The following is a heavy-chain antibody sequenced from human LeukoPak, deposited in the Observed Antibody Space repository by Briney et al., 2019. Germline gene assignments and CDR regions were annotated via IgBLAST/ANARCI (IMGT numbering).Heavy chain of an antibody. CDR2: IIPILGIA. CDR3: ERVSGHNWFDP. CDR1: GGTFSSYT. V-gene: IGHV1-69*02. Sequence: SVKVSCKASGGTFSSYTSSWVRQAPGQGLEWMGRIIPILGIANYAQKFQGRVTITADKSTSTAYMELSSLRSEDTAVYYCERVSGHNWFDPWGQGPLVTVSS. D-gene: IGHD3-3*02. J-gene: IGHJ5*02.